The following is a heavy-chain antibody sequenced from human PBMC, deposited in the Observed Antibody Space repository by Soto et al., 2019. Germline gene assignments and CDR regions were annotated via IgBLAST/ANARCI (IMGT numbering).Heavy chain of an antibody. CDR1: GFTFSSYG. CDR2: ISYDGSNK. J-gene: IGHJ6*02. D-gene: IGHD1-26*01. V-gene: IGHV3-30*18. CDR3: AKGDFRVGATYYYYYGMDV. Sequence: GGSLRLSCAASGFTFSSYGMHWVRQAPGKGLEWVAVISYDGSNKYYADSVKGRFTISRDNSKNTLYLQMNSLRAEDTAVYYCAKGDFRVGATYYYYYGMDVWGQGTKVTVSS.